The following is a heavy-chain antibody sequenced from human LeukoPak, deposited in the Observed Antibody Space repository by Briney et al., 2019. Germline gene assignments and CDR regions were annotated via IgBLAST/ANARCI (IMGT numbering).Heavy chain of an antibody. CDR3: ARRRRLGPSLDC. Sequence: ASETLSLTCTVSGGSINSSFYWDWIRQPPGQGLEWIGSVYYSGTTYYNTSFKSRITISVDTSKTVLSLKLTSVTAADTAVYFCARRRRLGPSLDCWGQGTLVAVSS. V-gene: IGHV4-39*01. D-gene: IGHD1-26*01. J-gene: IGHJ4*02. CDR1: GGSINSSFY. CDR2: VYYSGTT.